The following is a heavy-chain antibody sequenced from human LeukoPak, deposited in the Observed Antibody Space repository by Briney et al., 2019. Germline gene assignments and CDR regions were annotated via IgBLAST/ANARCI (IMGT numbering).Heavy chain of an antibody. CDR2: IIPIFGTA. J-gene: IGHJ4*02. D-gene: IGHD2-2*01. CDR3: ARVGEVYQLLLGSFDY. CDR1: GGTFSSYA. V-gene: IGHV1-69*01. Sequence: GASVEVSCKASGGTFSSYAISWVRQAPGQGLEWMGGIIPIFGTANYAQKFQGRVTITADESTSTAYMELSSQRSEDTAVYYCARVGEVYQLLLGSFDYWGQGTLVTVSS.